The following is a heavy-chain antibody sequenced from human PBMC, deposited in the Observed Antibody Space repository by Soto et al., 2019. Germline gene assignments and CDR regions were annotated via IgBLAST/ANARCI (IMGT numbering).Heavy chain of an antibody. CDR2: IYYSGST. CDR3: ASSSLDGDLNWFDP. J-gene: IGHJ5*02. D-gene: IGHD4-17*01. Sequence: QVQLQESGPGLVKPSETLSLTCTVSGGSISSYYWSWIRQPPGKGLEWIGYIYYSGSTNFNPSLRRRVTISVDTSKNQFSLKLSSVTAADTAVYYCASSSLDGDLNWFDPWGQGPRVNVSS. CDR1: GGSISSYY. V-gene: IGHV4-59*08.